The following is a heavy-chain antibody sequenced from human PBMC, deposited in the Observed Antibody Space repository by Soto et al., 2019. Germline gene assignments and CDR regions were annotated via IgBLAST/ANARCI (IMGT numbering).Heavy chain of an antibody. Sequence: ASVKVSCKASGYTFTSYDINWVRRATGRGLEWMGWMNPNSGNTGYAQKFQGRVTMTRNTSISTAYMELSSLRSEDTAVYYCARAEITIFGVVVWGYYYYGMDVWGQGTTVTVSS. CDR3: ARAEITIFGVVVWGYYYYGMDV. J-gene: IGHJ6*02. CDR2: MNPNSGNT. D-gene: IGHD3-3*01. V-gene: IGHV1-8*01. CDR1: GYTFTSYD.